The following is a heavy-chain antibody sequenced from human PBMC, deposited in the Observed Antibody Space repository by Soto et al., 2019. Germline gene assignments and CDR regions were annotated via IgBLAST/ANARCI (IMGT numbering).Heavy chain of an antibody. CDR3: ARGKGMEENYYYYGMDV. J-gene: IGHJ6*02. CDR1: GYTFSTYS. Sequence: ASVKVSCKASGYTFSTYSLHWVLEAPGQGLEWMGWINGGNGHTRYSQKFKDRVTISRDTPASTAYMELSGLRSEDTAVYYCARGKGMEENYYYYGMDVWGQGTTVTAP. CDR2: INGGNGHT. V-gene: IGHV1-3*01. D-gene: IGHD1-1*01.